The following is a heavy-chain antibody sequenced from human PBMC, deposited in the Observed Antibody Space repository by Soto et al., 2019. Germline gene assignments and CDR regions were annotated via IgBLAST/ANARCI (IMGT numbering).Heavy chain of an antibody. Sequence: SETLSLICTVSGASIITSNWWSWVRQPSGKGLERIGEISHSGNTNYNPSLKSRVTISVDKSKSQFSLRLTSVTAADTAVYFCARGNPFYFWTPDAFDFWGRGTLVTVSS. CDR2: ISHSGNT. V-gene: IGHV4-4*02. CDR1: GASIITSNW. D-gene: IGHD3-16*01. CDR3: ARGNPFYFWTPDAFDF. J-gene: IGHJ3*01.